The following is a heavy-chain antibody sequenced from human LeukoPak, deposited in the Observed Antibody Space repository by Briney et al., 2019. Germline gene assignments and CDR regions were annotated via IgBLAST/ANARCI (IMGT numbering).Heavy chain of an antibody. CDR1: GFSFMNAW. Sequence: GGSLRLSCAASGFSFMNAWMIRVRQAPGKGLEWVGRIKSNADGGTPDYAAPARGRFTISRDDSKNTLYLQMSSLKTEDTAVYYCTTFYHEYSPYWGRGTLVTVSS. J-gene: IGHJ4*02. D-gene: IGHD2/OR15-2a*01. CDR2: IKSNADGGTP. V-gene: IGHV3-15*01. CDR3: TTFYHEYSPY.